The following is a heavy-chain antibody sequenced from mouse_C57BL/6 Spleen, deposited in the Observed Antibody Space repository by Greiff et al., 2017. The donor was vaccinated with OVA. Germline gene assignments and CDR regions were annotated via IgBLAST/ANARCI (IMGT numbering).Heavy chain of an antibody. J-gene: IGHJ2*01. CDR2: IYPGDGDT. V-gene: IGHV1-82*01. CDR1: GYAFSSSW. CDR3: ARDWDVRYYFDY. Sequence: QVQLQQPGPELVKPGASVKISCKASGYAFSSSWMNWVKQRPGKGLEWIGRIYPGDGDTNYNGKFKGKATLTADKSSSTAYMQLSSLTSEDSAVYFCARDWDVRYYFDYWGQGTTLTVSS. D-gene: IGHD4-1*01.